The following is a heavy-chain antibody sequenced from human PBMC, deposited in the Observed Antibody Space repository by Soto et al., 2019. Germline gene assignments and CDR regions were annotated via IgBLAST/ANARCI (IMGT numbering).Heavy chain of an antibody. CDR1: GFTFSSYS. V-gene: IGHV3-21*01. CDR2: ISSSSSYI. D-gene: IGHD3-3*01. Sequence: GGSLRLSCAASGFTFSSYSMNWVRQAPGKGLEWVSSISSSSSYIYYADSVKGRFTISRDNAKNSLYLQMNSLRAEDTAVYYCARDSGELRFLEWLSNPNDYWGQGTLVTVSS. CDR3: ARDSGELRFLEWLSNPNDY. J-gene: IGHJ4*02.